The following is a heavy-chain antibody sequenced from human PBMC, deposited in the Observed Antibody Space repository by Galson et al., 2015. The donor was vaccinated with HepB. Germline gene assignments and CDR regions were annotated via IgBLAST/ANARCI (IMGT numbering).Heavy chain of an antibody. CDR3: ARYDDCGGDCPIGTRAFDI. V-gene: IGHV3-21*01. Sequence: SLRLSCAASGFTFSSYSMNWVRQAPGKGLEWVSSISSSSSYIYYADSVKGRFTISRDNVKNSLYLQMNSLRAEDTAVYYCARYDDCGGDCPIGTRAFDIWGQGTMVTVSS. D-gene: IGHD2-21*02. CDR1: GFTFSSYS. CDR2: ISSSSSYI. J-gene: IGHJ3*02.